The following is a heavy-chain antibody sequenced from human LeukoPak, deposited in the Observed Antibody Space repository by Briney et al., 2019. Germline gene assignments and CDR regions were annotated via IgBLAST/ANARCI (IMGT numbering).Heavy chain of an antibody. CDR1: GFSFDTYA. V-gene: IGHV3-23*01. CDR2: ISGSGGNS. D-gene: IGHD5-24*01. Sequence: GGSLRLACTASGFSFDTYAMNWVRQVPGKGLEWVSGISGSGGNSYYADSVKGRFTISRDNSKSMLYLQMNSLRAEDTAVYYCARGAARMVEMGSIISFHYWGQGTLVTVSS. J-gene: IGHJ4*02. CDR3: ARGAARMVEMGSIISFHY.